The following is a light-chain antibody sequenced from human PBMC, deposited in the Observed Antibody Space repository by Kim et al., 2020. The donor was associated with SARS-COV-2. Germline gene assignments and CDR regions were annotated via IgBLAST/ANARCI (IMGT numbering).Light chain of an antibody. CDR1: SSDVVSYNR. J-gene: IGLJ2*01. Sequence: PGQSVTISCTGTSSDVVSYNRVSWYQQPPGTAPKLMIYEVSNRPSGVPDRFSGSKSGNTASLTISGLQAEDEADYYCSSYTSSSTLFGGGTQLTVL. CDR3: SSYTSSSTL. V-gene: IGLV2-18*02. CDR2: EVS.